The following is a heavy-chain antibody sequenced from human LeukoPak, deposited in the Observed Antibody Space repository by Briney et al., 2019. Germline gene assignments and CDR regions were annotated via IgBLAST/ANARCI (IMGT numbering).Heavy chain of an antibody. CDR2: INPNSGCT. CDR1: GYTFTGYY. Sequence: ASVQVTCKASGYTFTGYYMHWVRQAPGQGLEWMGWINPNSGCTNYAQKFQGRVTMTRDTSISTAYMELSRLRSDDTAVYYCARDLYYYDSSGYSPGYYFDYWGQGTLVTVSS. J-gene: IGHJ4*02. V-gene: IGHV1-2*02. D-gene: IGHD3-22*01. CDR3: ARDLYYYDSSGYSPGYYFDY.